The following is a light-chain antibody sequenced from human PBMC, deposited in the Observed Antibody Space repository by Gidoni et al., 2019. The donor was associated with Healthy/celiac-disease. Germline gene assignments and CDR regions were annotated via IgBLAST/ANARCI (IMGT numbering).Light chain of an antibody. J-gene: IGKJ1*01. Sequence: AIRMTQSQSSFSASTGDRVTITCRSIQGISSYLAWYQQKPGKAPKLLIYAASTLQIEVPSRFSGSGSGTDFTLTISCLQSEDFATYYCQQYYSYPRTFGQGTKVEIK. CDR2: AAS. CDR3: QQYYSYPRT. V-gene: IGKV1-8*01. CDR1: QGISSY.